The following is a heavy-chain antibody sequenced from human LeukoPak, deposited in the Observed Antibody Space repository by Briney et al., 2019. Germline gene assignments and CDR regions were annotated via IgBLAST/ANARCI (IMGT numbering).Heavy chain of an antibody. D-gene: IGHD1-26*01. Sequence: GESLKISCKGSGYSFTSYWIGWVRQMPGKGLEWMGIIYPGDSDTRYSPSFQGQVTISADKSISTAYLQWSSLKASDTAMYYCARIERELPGIYYYYYMDVWGKGTTVTVSS. V-gene: IGHV5-51*01. CDR1: GYSFTSYW. J-gene: IGHJ6*03. CDR3: ARIERELPGIYYYYYMDV. CDR2: IYPGDSDT.